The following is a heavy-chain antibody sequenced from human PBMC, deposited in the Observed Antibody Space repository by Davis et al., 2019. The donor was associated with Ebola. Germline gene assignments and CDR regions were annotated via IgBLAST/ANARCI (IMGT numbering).Heavy chain of an antibody. J-gene: IGHJ4*02. CDR1: EFTFRSYW. CDR3: ARDVGGRAGY. Sequence: PGGSLRLSCVGSEFTFRSYWFHWVRQAPGKGLEWVSRIDTDGSTTNYADSVRGRFTISGDNAKNTLFLQMNSLRADDTAVYYCARDVGGRAGYWGQGTLVTVSS. V-gene: IGHV3-74*01. CDR2: IDTDGSTT.